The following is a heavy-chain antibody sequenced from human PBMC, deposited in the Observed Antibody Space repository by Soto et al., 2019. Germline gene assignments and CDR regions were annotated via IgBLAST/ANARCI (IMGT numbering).Heavy chain of an antibody. CDR3: ARLRFRDTMVRGVITTSFDY. Sequence: SETLSLTCTVSGGPISSYYWSWIRQPPGKGLEWIGYIYYSGSTNYNPSLKSRVTISVDTSKNQFSLKLSSVTAADTAVYYCARLRFRDTMVRGVITTSFDYWGQGTLVTVSS. D-gene: IGHD3-10*01. V-gene: IGHV4-59*08. CDR1: GGPISSYY. J-gene: IGHJ4*02. CDR2: IYYSGST.